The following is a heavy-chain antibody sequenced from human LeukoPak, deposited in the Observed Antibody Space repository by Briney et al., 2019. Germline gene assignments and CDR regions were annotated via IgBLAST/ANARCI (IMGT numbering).Heavy chain of an antibody. V-gene: IGHV4-59*01. CDR1: GGSISSYY. J-gene: IGHJ6*03. CDR3: ARIRVYYYGSGSYTAPYYMDV. CDR2: IYYSGST. D-gene: IGHD3-10*01. Sequence: SETLSLTCTVSGGSISSYYWSWIRQPPGKGLEWIGYIYYSGSTNYNPSLKSRVTISVDTSKNQFSLKLSSVTAADTAVYYCARIRVYYYGSGSYTAPYYMDVWGKGTTVTISS.